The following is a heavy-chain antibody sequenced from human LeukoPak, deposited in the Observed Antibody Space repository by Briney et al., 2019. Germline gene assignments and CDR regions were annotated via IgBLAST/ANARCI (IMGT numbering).Heavy chain of an antibody. J-gene: IGHJ4*02. CDR3: ARDQRLIGY. V-gene: IGHV3-7*01. CDR2: INQDASEK. Sequence: GGSLGLSCEASGFTFSSSWMIWGRQAPGKGLEGVANINQDASEKNYADSVKGRFTTPRDNAKNSVYLQTSSLRAEDTAVYYCARDQRLIGYWGQGILVTVPS. D-gene: IGHD2/OR15-2a*01. CDR1: GFTFSSSW.